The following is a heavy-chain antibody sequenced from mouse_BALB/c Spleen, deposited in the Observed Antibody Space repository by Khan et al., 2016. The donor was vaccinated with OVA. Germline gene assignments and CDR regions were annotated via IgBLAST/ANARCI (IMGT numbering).Heavy chain of an antibody. J-gene: IGHJ3*01. CDR3: AREGAYYRSDGWFAY. CDR1: GYTFTTYT. D-gene: IGHD2-14*01. Sequence: QVQLQQSGAELARPGASVKMSCKASGYTFTTYTIHWVKQRPGQGLEWIGYIIPSNDYTNYNQKFKDRATLTADNSSSTAYMQLSSLTSEDSAVYYCAREGAYYRSDGWFAYWGQGTLVTVSA. CDR2: IIPSNDYT. V-gene: IGHV1-4*01.